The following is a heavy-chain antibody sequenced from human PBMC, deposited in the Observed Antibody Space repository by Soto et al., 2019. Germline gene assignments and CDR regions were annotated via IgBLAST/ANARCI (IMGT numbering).Heavy chain of an antibody. Sequence: GGSLRLSCAASGFTFSSYGMHWVRQAPGKGLEWVAVISYDGSNKYYADSVKGRFTISRDNSKNTLYLQMNSLRAEDTAVYYCATIAAARPDDAFDIWGQGTMVTVSS. CDR1: GFTFSSYG. V-gene: IGHV3-30*03. CDR3: ATIAAARPDDAFDI. J-gene: IGHJ3*02. D-gene: IGHD6-13*01. CDR2: ISYDGSNK.